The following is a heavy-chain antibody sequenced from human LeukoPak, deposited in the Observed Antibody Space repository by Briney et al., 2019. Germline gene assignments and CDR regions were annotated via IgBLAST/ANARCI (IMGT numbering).Heavy chain of an antibody. D-gene: IGHD6-13*01. V-gene: IGHV1-2*02. J-gene: IGHJ5*02. CDR2: INPNSGGT. CDR3: ARGTRAANIAAAGTKVDP. Sequence: ASVKVSCKASGYTFTGYYMHWVRQAPGQGLEWMGWINPNSGGTNYAQKFQGRVTMTRDTSISTAYMELSRLRSDDTAVFYCARGTRAANIAAAGTKVDPWGQGTLVTVSS. CDR1: GYTFTGYY.